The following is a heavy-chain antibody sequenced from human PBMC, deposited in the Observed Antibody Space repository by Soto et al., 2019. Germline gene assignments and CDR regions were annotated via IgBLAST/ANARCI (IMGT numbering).Heavy chain of an antibody. CDR2: ISPNSGNT. Sequence: GSVKVSCKASGYSFTVYSIHGARQTGLQGREGMGWISPNSGNTHFSQSFQGRVTMTRDTSITTAYMDLSGLRSDDTAVYYCAREYCSGVGCSPYFDYWGQGTLVTAPQ. CDR3: AREYCSGVGCSPYFDY. D-gene: IGHD2-15*01. J-gene: IGHJ4*02. CDR1: GYSFTVYS. V-gene: IGHV1-2*02.